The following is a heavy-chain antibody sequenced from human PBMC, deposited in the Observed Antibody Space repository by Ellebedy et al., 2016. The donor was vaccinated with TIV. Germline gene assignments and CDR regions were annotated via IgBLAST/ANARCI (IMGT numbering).Heavy chain of an antibody. CDR2: INPNSGGT. Sequence: ASVKVSXXASGYTFTGYYMHWVRQAPGQGLEWMGWINPNSGGTNYAQKFQGRVTMTRDTSISTAYMELSRLRSDDTAVYYCARVPHGSSSRPLDYWGQGTLVTVSS. CDR3: ARVPHGSSSRPLDY. V-gene: IGHV1-2*02. J-gene: IGHJ4*02. D-gene: IGHD6-6*01. CDR1: GYTFTGYY.